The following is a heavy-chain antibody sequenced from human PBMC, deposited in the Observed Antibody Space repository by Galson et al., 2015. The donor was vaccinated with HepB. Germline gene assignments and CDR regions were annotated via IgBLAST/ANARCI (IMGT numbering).Heavy chain of an antibody. V-gene: IGHV3-30-3*01. Sequence: SLRLSCAASGFTFSSYAMHWVRQAPGKGLEWVAVISYDGSNKYYADSVKGRFTISRDNSKNTLYLQMNSLRAEDTAVYYCARSRGYCSSTSCLIDYWGQGTLVTVSS. CDR2: ISYDGSNK. CDR1: GFTFSSYA. J-gene: IGHJ4*02. CDR3: ARSRGYCSSTSCLIDY. D-gene: IGHD2-2*01.